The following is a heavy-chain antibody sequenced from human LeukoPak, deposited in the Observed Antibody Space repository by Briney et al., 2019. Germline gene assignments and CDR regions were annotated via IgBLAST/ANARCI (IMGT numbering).Heavy chain of an antibody. CDR3: ARTPRRGYSYDNAFDI. V-gene: IGHV4-61*02. D-gene: IGHD5-18*01. CDR2: IYTSGST. Sequence: PSETLSLTCTVSGGSISSGSYYWSWIRQPAGKGLEWIGRIYTSGSTNHNPSLKSRVTISVDTSKNQFSLKLSSVTAAATAVYYCARTPRRGYSYDNAFDIWGQGTMVTVSS. CDR1: GGSISSGSYY. J-gene: IGHJ3*02.